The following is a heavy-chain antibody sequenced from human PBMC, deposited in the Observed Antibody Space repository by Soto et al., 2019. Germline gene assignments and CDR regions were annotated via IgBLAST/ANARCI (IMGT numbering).Heavy chain of an antibody. CDR3: ASGYSSGWSLPYYYYGMDV. J-gene: IGHJ6*02. D-gene: IGHD6-19*01. V-gene: IGHV3-23*01. Sequence: GGSLRLSCAASGFTFSSYAMSWVRQAPGKGLEWVSAISGSGGSTYYADYVKGRFTISRDNAKNSLYLQMNSLRAEDTAVYYCASGYSSGWSLPYYYYGMDVWGQGTTVTVSS. CDR2: ISGSGGST. CDR1: GFTFSSYA.